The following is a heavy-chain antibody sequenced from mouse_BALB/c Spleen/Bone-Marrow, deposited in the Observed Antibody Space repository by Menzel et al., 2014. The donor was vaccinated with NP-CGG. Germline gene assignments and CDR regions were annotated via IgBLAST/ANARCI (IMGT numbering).Heavy chain of an antibody. Sequence: EVNVVESGAELVKPGASVTLSCTASGFNIKDTYMHWVKQRPEQGLEWIGRIDPANGNTKYDPKFQGKATITADTSSNTAYLQLSSLTSEDTAVYYCAMYYYGSSLFAYWGQGTLVNVSA. J-gene: IGHJ3*01. CDR1: GFNIKDTY. D-gene: IGHD1-1*01. CDR2: IDPANGNT. CDR3: AMYYYGSSLFAY. V-gene: IGHV14-3*02.